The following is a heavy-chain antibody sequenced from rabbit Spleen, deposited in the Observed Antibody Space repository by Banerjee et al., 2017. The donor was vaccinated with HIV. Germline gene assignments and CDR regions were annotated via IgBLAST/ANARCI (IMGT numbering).Heavy chain of an antibody. CDR1: GFSFSSSDY. D-gene: IGHD4-1*01. CDR3: ARGIDSGGDGLNL. CDR2: IAGSSSGFT. V-gene: IGHV1S40*01. Sequence: QSLEESGGDLVKPGASLTLTCIASGFSFSSSDYICWVRQAPGKGLEWISCIAGSSSGFTYSATWATGRFTISKTSSTTVTLQMTSLTVADTATYFCARGIDSGGDGLNLWGQGTLVTVS. J-gene: IGHJ4*01.